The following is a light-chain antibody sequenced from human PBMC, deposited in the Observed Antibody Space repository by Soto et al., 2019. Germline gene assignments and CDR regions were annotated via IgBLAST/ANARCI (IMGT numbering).Light chain of an antibody. V-gene: IGKV1-27*01. CDR1: QGISNY. CDR2: AAS. J-gene: IGKJ5*01. CDR3: QKYNSALF. Sequence: DIQMTQSPSSLSASVGDRVTITCRASQGISNYLAWYQQKPGKVPKLLIYAASTFQSGVPSRFSGSGSGTDFTLTISSLQPEDVATYYCQKYNSALFFGQGTRLEIK.